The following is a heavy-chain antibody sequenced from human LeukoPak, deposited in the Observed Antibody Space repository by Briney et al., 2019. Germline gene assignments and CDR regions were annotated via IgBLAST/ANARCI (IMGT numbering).Heavy chain of an antibody. J-gene: IGHJ4*02. Sequence: SETLSLTCTVSGGSISSSSYYWGWIRQPPGKGLEWIGSIYYSGSTYYNPSLKSRVTISVDTSKNQFSLKLSSVTAADTAVYYCARGRGYYGSGIKVGVDYWGQGTLVTVSS. CDR2: IYYSGST. D-gene: IGHD3-10*01. CDR3: ARGRGYYGSGIKVGVDY. CDR1: GGSISSSSYY. V-gene: IGHV4-39*01.